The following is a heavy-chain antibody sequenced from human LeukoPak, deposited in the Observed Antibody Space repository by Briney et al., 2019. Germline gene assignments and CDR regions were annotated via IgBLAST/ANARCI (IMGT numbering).Heavy chain of an antibody. D-gene: IGHD3-3*01. Sequence: GESLKISCKGSGYSFTSYWIGWVRQMPGKGLECMGIIYPGDSDTRYSPSFQGQVTISADKSISTAYLQWSSLKASNTAMYYCARGPKYDFWSGYPYDFDYWGQGTLVTVSS. CDR3: ARGPKYDFWSGYPYDFDY. CDR1: GYSFTSYW. V-gene: IGHV5-51*01. J-gene: IGHJ4*02. CDR2: IYPGDSDT.